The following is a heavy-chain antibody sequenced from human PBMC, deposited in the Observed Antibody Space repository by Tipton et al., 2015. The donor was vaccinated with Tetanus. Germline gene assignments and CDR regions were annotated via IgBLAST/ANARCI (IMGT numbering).Heavy chain of an antibody. CDR2: ISRDGTTI. V-gene: IGHV3-11*01. J-gene: IGHJ4*02. CDR1: GGSISSTNYY. Sequence: GLVKPSETLSLTCTVSGGSISSTNYYWGRIRQAPGKGLEWLSYISRDGTTIIYADSVKGRFTISRDNAKSSLYLQISSLTADDTAVYYCARDIRLVGATLYFDYWGQGALVTVSS. D-gene: IGHD1-26*01. CDR3: ARDIRLVGATLYFDY.